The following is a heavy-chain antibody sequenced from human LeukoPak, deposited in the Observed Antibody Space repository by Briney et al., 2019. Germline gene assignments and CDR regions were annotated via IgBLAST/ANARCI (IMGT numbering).Heavy chain of an antibody. V-gene: IGHV1-2*02. J-gene: IGHJ6*02. CDR1: GYTFTGYY. CDR3: ARDRGYSNNWLYYYYYGMDV. CDR2: INPNSGGT. D-gene: IGHD1-20*01. Sequence: ASVKVSCKASGYTFTGYYMHWVRQAPGQGLEWMGGINPNSGGTNYAQKFQGRVTVTRDTSITTAYMELSGLRSDDTAVYYCARDRGYSNNWLYYYYYGMDVWGQGTTVTVSS.